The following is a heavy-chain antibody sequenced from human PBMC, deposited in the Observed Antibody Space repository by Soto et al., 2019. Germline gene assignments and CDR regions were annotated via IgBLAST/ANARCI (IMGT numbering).Heavy chain of an antibody. CDR1: GYTFTSYA. CDR3: ARSRPFEAGTKVRRWFDP. CDR2: INAGNGNT. J-gene: IGHJ5*02. Sequence: ASVKVSCKASGYTFTSYAMHWVRQAPGQRLEWMGWINAGNGNTKYSQKFQGRVTITRDTSASTAYMELRSLRSDDTAVYYCARSRPFEAGTKVRRWFDPWGQGTLVTVSS. V-gene: IGHV1-3*01. D-gene: IGHD3-10*01.